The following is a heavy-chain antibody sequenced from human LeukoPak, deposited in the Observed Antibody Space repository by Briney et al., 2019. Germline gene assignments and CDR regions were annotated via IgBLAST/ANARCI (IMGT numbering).Heavy chain of an antibody. CDR2: IYYTGST. D-gene: IGHD4-17*01. CDR3: ASYYGDGYYYMDV. V-gene: IGHV4-59*01. CDR1: GGSISSYY. J-gene: IGHJ6*03. Sequence: SETLSLTCTISGGSISSYYWSWIRQPPGKGLEWIGYIYYTGSTNHNPSLESRVTISVDTSKNQFSLKLGSVTAADTAVYYCASYYGDGYYYMDVWGKGTTVTISS.